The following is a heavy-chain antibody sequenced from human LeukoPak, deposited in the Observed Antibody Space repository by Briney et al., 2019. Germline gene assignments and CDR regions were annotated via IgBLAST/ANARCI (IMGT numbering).Heavy chain of an antibody. J-gene: IGHJ4*02. CDR2: IRYDGSNK. D-gene: IGHD4-17*01. Sequence: GGSLRLSCAASGFTFSSYGMHWVRQAPGKGLEWKAFIRYDGSNKYYADSVKGRFTISRDNSKNTLYLQMNSLRAEDTAVYYCAKGTTVTLPDFDYWGQGTLVTVSS. CDR1: GFTFSSYG. V-gene: IGHV3-30*02. CDR3: AKGTTVTLPDFDY.